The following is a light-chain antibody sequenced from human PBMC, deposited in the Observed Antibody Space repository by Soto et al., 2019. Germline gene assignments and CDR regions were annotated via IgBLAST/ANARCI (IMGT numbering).Light chain of an antibody. J-gene: IGLJ1*01. V-gene: IGLV2-14*01. CDR3: SSYTSSSTLYV. CDR1: SSEVGGYNY. CDR2: DVS. Sequence: ALTQPASVSGSPGQSITISCTGTSSEVGGYNYVSWYQQHPGKAPKLMIYDVSNRPSGVSNRFSGSKSGNTASLTISGLQAEDEADYYCSSYTSSSTLYVFGTGTKVTVL.